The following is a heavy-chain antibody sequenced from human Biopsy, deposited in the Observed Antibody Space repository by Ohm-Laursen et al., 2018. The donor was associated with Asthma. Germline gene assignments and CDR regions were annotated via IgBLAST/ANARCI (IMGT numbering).Heavy chain of an antibody. J-gene: IGHJ4*02. CDR3: ARVSALYDFWSGYSLYDY. CDR2: ISSSSSTI. Sequence: GSLRLSCSASGFTFSSYSMNWVRQAPGKGLEWVSYISSSSSTIYYADSVKGRFTISRDNAENTLYLRMNSLRAEDTAVYYCARVSALYDFWSGYSLYDYWGQGTLVTVSS. V-gene: IGHV3-48*04. CDR1: GFTFSSYS. D-gene: IGHD3-3*01.